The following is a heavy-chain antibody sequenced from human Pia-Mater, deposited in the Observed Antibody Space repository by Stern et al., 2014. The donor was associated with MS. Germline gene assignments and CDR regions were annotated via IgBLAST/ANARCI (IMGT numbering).Heavy chain of an antibody. CDR3: ARQVRD. J-gene: IGHJ4*02. CDR2: IYYSGST. V-gene: IGHV4-61*08. CDR1: GGSVSSDAYY. Sequence: QVQLQESGPGLVKPSETLSLTCTVSGGSVSSDAYYWSWIRQPPGKGLEWIGYIYYSGSTSYSPSLKSRVTMSVDAAKNQFSLRLSSVTAADTAMYYCARQVRDWGQGTLVTVSS.